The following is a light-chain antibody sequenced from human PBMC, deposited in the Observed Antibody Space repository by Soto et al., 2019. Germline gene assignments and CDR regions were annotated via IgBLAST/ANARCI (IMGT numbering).Light chain of an antibody. CDR1: ETISSNF. CDR3: QQSYSTPLT. V-gene: IGKV3-20*01. Sequence: EVVLTQSPGTLSLSPGESATLSCRASETISSNFLAWYQQKPGQAPRLLIFGTSTRATGIPDKFIGSGSGTDFTLTIRSLQPEDFATYYCQQSYSTPLTFGGGTKVEIK. CDR2: GTS. J-gene: IGKJ4*01.